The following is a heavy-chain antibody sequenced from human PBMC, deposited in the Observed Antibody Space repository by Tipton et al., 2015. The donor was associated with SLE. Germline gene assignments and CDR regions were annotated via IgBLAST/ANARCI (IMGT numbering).Heavy chain of an antibody. V-gene: IGHV1-46*01. CDR2: INPSGGST. CDR3: AAPRGFDSSGFDAFDI. CDR1: GYTFTSYY. J-gene: IGHJ3*02. D-gene: IGHD3-22*01. Sequence: QLVQSGPEVKKPGASVKISCKASGYTFTSYYMHWVRQAPGQGLEWMGIINPSGGSTSYAQKFQGRVTMTRDTSTSTLYMELSSLRSEDAAVYYCAAPRGFDSSGFDAFDIWGQGTMVTVSS.